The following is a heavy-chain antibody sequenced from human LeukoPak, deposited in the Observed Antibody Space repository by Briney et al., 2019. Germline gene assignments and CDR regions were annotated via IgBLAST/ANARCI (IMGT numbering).Heavy chain of an antibody. Sequence: PSETLSLTCTVSGGSISSYYWSWIRQPPGKGLEWIGYIYYSGSTNYNPSLKSRVTLSVDTSKNQFSLKLSSVTAADTAVYYCARHVTVAGLGEFDYWGQGTLVTVSS. CDR3: ARHVTVAGLGEFDY. CDR1: GGSISSYY. V-gene: IGHV4-59*08. CDR2: IYYSGST. D-gene: IGHD6-19*01. J-gene: IGHJ4*02.